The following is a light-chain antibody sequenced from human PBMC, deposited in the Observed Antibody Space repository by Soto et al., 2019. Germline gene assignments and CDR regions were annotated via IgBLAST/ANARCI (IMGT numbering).Light chain of an antibody. CDR1: QSLSSSY. J-gene: IGKJ5*01. V-gene: IGKV3-20*01. CDR3: QQYGGSPPIT. Sequence: IVLTQSPGILSLSPGERATLSCRASQSLSSSYLAWYQQKPGQAPRLLMYGVSYRATGIPDRFSGGGSGTHFTLTISRLEPEDFAVYYCQQYGGSPPITFGQGTRLEI. CDR2: GVS.